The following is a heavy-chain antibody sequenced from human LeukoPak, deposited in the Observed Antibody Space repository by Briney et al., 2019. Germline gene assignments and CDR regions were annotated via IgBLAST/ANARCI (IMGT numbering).Heavy chain of an antibody. J-gene: IGHJ1*01. CDR1: GDSLSNYY. Sequence: PSETLSLTCTVSGDSLSNYYWTWIRQPAGKGLEWIGRIFSSGSTNYKPSLMSRATMSVDMSKNQFSLKLTSVTAADTAVYYCARAEGAHSAEYFQHWGQGTLVTVPS. CDR2: IFSSGST. CDR3: ARAEGAHSAEYFQH. V-gene: IGHV4-4*07. D-gene: IGHD4-11*01.